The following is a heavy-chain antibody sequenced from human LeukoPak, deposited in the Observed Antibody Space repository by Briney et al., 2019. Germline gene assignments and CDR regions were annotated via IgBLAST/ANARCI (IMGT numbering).Heavy chain of an antibody. J-gene: IGHJ6*02. Sequence: SETLSLTCTASDDSISSSSYYWGWIRQPPGKGLEWIGSIYYSGRTFYNPSLKSRVTISVDTSKKQFSLNLSSVTAADTAVYYCARDRVDSSSYYPSYYYYGMDVWGQGTTVTVSS. CDR1: DDSISSSSYY. V-gene: IGHV4-39*07. CDR2: IYYSGRT. CDR3: ARDRVDSSSYYPSYYYYGMDV. D-gene: IGHD3-22*01.